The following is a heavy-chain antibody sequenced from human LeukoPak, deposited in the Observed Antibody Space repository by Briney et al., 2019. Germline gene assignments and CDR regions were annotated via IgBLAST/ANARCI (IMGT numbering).Heavy chain of an antibody. CDR2: ISSSRSYI. CDR1: GLIFSSYS. D-gene: IGHD6-13*01. CDR3: ARFIAAPYYFDY. Sequence: PGGSLRLPCAASGLIFSSYSMNCARQAPGKGLVCVSFISSSRSYIYYADSVKGRFTISRDNAKNSLYLQMNSLRAEDTAVYYCARFIAAPYYFDYWGRGTLVTVSS. J-gene: IGHJ4*02. V-gene: IGHV3-21*01.